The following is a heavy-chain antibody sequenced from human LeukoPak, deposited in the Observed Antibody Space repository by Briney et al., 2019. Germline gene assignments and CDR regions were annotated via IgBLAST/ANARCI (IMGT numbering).Heavy chain of an antibody. V-gene: IGHV3-30-3*01. D-gene: IGHD6-19*01. CDR2: ISYDGSNK. Sequence: LAGGSLRLSCATSGFTFSSCAMHWVRQAPGKGLEWVAVISYDGSNKYYADSVKGRFTISRDNSKNTLYLQMNSLRAEDTAVYYCARRGWSRANYYFDYWGQGTLVTVSS. J-gene: IGHJ4*02. CDR3: ARRGWSRANYYFDY. CDR1: GFTFSSCA.